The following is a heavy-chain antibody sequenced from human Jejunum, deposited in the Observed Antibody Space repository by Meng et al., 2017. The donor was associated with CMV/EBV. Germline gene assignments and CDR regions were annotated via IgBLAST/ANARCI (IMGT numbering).Heavy chain of an antibody. CDR1: GSVSSTVSS. Sequence: GSVSSTVSSWGWVRQPPGKGLEWIGTFFYSGSTQYSPSLKSRVTISVDTSQNQFSLKVRSVTAADTAVYYCARLYDTSGYSNWYFDLWGRGTLVTVSS. J-gene: IGHJ2*01. V-gene: IGHV4-39*01. D-gene: IGHD3-22*01. CDR3: ARLYDTSGYSNWYFDL. CDR2: FFYSGST.